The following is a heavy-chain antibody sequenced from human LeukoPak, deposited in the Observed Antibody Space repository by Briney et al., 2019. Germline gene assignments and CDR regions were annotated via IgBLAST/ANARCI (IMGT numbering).Heavy chain of an antibody. CDR2: INSDGSST. Sequence: QPGGSLRLSCAASGFTFSKYWMHWVRQGPGKGLVWVSRINSDGSSTSYADSVKGRFTISRDNAKNTLYLQMNSLRAEDTAVYYCARDYYTSGSPNDYWGQGTLVTVSS. J-gene: IGHJ4*02. CDR3: ARDYYTSGSPNDY. CDR1: GFTFSKYW. V-gene: IGHV3-74*01. D-gene: IGHD3-10*01.